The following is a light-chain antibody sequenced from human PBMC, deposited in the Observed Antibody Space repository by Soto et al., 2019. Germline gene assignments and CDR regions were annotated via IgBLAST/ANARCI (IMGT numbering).Light chain of an antibody. Sequence: DIQMTQSPSTLSASVGDRVTITCRASQIINTWLAWYQQKPGKAPKLLIYKASSLESGVPSRFSGSGSGTEFTLTISSLQPDDFATYYCQQYNSYPLTFGGGTKVEIK. J-gene: IGKJ4*01. CDR2: KAS. CDR1: QIINTW. V-gene: IGKV1-5*03. CDR3: QQYNSYPLT.